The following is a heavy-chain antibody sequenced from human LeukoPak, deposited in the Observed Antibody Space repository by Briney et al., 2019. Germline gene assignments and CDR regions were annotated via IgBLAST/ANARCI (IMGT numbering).Heavy chain of an antibody. CDR2: INHSGST. Sequence: PSETLSLTCAVYGGSFSGYYWSWIRQPPGKGLEWIGEINHSGSTNYNPSLKGRVTISVDTSKNQFSLKLSSVTAADTAVYYCARGLMYYYGPGPHYYYYMDVWGKGTTVTVSS. J-gene: IGHJ6*03. CDR1: GGSFSGYY. CDR3: ARGLMYYYGPGPHYYYYMDV. D-gene: IGHD3-10*01. V-gene: IGHV4-34*01.